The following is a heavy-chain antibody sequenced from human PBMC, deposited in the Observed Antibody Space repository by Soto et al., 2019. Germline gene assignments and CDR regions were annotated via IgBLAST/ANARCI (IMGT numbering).Heavy chain of an antibody. CDR1: GGTFTVYT. Sequence: QVQLVQSGAEIKKPGSSVKVSCRASGGTFTVYTIIWVRQAPGQGLEWMGGIIPMFGTTDYAQKFQGRVTITADDSTRTVFMELSSLRSQDTAVYYCARGNDNYGDSPPEYFQHWGQGTRVAVST. CDR2: IIPMFGTT. D-gene: IGHD4-17*01. V-gene: IGHV1-69*01. CDR3: ARGNDNYGDSPPEYFQH. J-gene: IGHJ1*01.